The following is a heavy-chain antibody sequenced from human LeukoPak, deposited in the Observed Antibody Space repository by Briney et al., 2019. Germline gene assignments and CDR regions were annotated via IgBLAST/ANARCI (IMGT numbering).Heavy chain of an antibody. CDR1: GFTFSSYE. CDR2: ISSSGSTI. CDR3: AREKQEWFGESYMDV. Sequence: PGGSLRLSCAASGFTFSSYEMNWVRQAPGKGLEWVSYISSSGSTIYYADSVEGRFTISRDNAKNSLYLQMNSLRAEDTAVYYCAREKQEWFGESYMDVWGKGTTVTISS. V-gene: IGHV3-48*03. J-gene: IGHJ6*03. D-gene: IGHD3-10*01.